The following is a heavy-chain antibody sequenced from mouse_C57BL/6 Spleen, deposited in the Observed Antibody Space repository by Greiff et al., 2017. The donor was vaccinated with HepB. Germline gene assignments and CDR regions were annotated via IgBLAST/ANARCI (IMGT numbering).Heavy chain of an antibody. V-gene: IGHV3-6*01. Sequence: DVKLQESGPGLVKPSQSLSLTCSVTGYSIISGYYWNWIRQFPGNKLEWMGYISYDGSNNYNPSLKNRISITRDTSKNQFFLKLNSVTTEDTATYYCARGTPYLYEGYAMDYWGQGTSVTVSS. CDR3: ARGTPYLYEGYAMDY. CDR1: GYSIISGYY. D-gene: IGHD2-12*01. J-gene: IGHJ4*01. CDR2: ISYDGSN.